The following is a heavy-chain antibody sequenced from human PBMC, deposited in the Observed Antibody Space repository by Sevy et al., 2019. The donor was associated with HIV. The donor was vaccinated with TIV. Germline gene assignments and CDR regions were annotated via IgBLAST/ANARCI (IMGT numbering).Heavy chain of an antibody. D-gene: IGHD3-16*01. J-gene: IGHJ4*02. CDR2: IWYDGSNK. CDR1: GFTFSSYG. V-gene: IGHV3-33*01. CDR3: ARGPLSGDGGDY. Sequence: GGSLRLSCAASGFTFSSYGMHWVRQAPGKGLEWVAVIWYDGSNKYYADSVKGRFTISRDNSKNTLYLQMNSLRAEDTAVYYCARGPLSGDGGDYWGQGTLVTDSS.